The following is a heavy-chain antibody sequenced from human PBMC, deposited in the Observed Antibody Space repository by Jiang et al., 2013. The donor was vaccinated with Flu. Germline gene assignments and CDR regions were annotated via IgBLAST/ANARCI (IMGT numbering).Heavy chain of an antibody. CDR1: TELS. CDR3: ATAGMTTVVKGGLYFDY. V-gene: IGHV1-24*01. CDR2: FDPEDGET. Sequence: TELSMHWVRQAPGKGLEWMGGFDPEDGETIYAQKFQGRVTMTEDTSTDTAYMELSSLRSEDTAVYYCATAGMTTVVKGGLYFDYWGQGTLVTVSS. J-gene: IGHJ4*02. D-gene: IGHD4-23*01.